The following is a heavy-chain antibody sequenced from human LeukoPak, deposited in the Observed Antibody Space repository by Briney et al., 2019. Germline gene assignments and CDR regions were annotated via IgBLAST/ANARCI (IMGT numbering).Heavy chain of an antibody. Sequence: PGGSLRLSCAAPGFTFSSHSMNWVRQAPGKGLEWVSYISSSSSTIYYADSVKGRFTISRDNAKNSLYLQMNSLRDEDTAVYYCARTGYSSSSGWAYYYYYYMDVWGKGTTVTVSS. D-gene: IGHD6-6*01. J-gene: IGHJ6*03. CDR3: ARTGYSSSSGWAYYYYYYMDV. V-gene: IGHV3-48*02. CDR2: ISSSSSTI. CDR1: GFTFSSHS.